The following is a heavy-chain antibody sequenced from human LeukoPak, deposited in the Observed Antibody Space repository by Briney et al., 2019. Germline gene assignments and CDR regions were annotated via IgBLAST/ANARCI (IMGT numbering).Heavy chain of an antibody. D-gene: IGHD6-19*01. Sequence: PGGSLRLSCAASGFTVSSNYMSWVRQAPGKGLEWVSVIYSGGSTYYADSVKGRFTISRDNSKNTLYLQMNSLRAEDTAVYYCVRAIAVAGTFDYWGQGTLVTVSS. V-gene: IGHV3-53*01. CDR1: GFTVSSNY. J-gene: IGHJ4*02. CDR3: VRAIAVAGTFDY. CDR2: IYSGGST.